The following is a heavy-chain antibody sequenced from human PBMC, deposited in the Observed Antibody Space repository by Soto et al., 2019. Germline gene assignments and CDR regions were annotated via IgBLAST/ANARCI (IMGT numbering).Heavy chain of an antibody. CDR1: GGTISSYC. V-gene: IGHV4-59*01. D-gene: IGHD3-22*01. Sequence: ASETLCLTCTVAGGTISSYCWSWIRPPPGKGLEWIGYIYYSGSTNYNPSLKSRVTISVDTSKNQFSLKLSSVTAADTAVYYCARADSSGYYFHYFDYWGQGTLVTVSS. CDR2: IYYSGST. CDR3: ARADSSGYYFHYFDY. J-gene: IGHJ4*02.